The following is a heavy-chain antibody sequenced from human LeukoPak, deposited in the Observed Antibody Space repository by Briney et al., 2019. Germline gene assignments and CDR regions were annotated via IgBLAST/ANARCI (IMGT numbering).Heavy chain of an antibody. V-gene: IGHV6-1*01. J-gene: IGHJ5*02. Sequence: SQTLSLTCALSGDSVSSNSVTWHWIRQSPSRDLEWLGRTYYRSTWYNDYAVSVRGRITVNPDTSKNQFSLHLNSVTPEDTAVYYCARRLTQYDCFDPWGQGILVTVSS. CDR3: ARRLTQYDCFDP. CDR1: GDSVSSNSVT. CDR2: TYYRSTWYN. D-gene: IGHD2-2*01.